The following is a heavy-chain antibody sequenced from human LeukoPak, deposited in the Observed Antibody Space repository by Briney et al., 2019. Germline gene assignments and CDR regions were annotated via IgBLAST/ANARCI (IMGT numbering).Heavy chain of an antibody. J-gene: IGHJ6*03. V-gene: IGHV1-2*02. CDR3: ARDRLDLTYYYYYMDV. D-gene: IGHD1-7*01. CDR2: INPNSGGT. Sequence: ASVKVSCKASGYTFTGYYMHWVRQAPGQGLEWMGWINPNSGGTNYAQKFQGRVTMTRDTSISIAYMELSRLRSDDTAVYYCARDRLDLTYYYYYMDVWGKGTTVTVSS. CDR1: GYTFTGYY.